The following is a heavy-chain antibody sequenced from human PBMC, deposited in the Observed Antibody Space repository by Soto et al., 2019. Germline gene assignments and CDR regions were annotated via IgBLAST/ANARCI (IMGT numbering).Heavy chain of an antibody. J-gene: IGHJ5*02. CDR2: ISAYNGNT. CDR3: ARDPTAITIFGVVRSHWFDP. V-gene: IGHV1-18*01. D-gene: IGHD3-3*01. Sequence: ASVKVSCKASGYTFTSYGISWVRQAPGQGLEWMGWISAYNGNTNYAQKLQGRVTMTTDTSTSQAYMELGSLRSDDTAVYYCARDPTAITIFGVVRSHWFDPWGQGTLVTVSS. CDR1: GYTFTSYG.